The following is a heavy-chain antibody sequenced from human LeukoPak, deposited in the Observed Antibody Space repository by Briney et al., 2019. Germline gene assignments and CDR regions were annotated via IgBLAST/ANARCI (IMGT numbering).Heavy chain of an antibody. D-gene: IGHD2-2*01. J-gene: IGHJ6*02. CDR3: ARDLRRVPATPTLYYYYGMDV. CDR2: INPSGGST. V-gene: IGHV1-46*01. Sequence: ASVEVSCKASGYTFTSYYMHWVRQAPGQGLEWMGIINPSGGSTSYAQKFQGRVTMTRDTSTSTVYMELSSLRSEDTAVYYCARDLRRVPATPTLYYYYGMDVWGQGTTVTVSS. CDR1: GYTFTSYY.